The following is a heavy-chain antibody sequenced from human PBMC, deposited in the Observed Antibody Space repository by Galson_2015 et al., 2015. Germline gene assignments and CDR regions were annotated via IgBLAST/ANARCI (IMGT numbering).Heavy chain of an antibody. Sequence: SLRLSCAASGFTFSDAWMSWVRQAPGKGLEWVGRIKSKTDGGTTDYAAPVKGRFTTSRDDSKNTLYLQVNSLKTEDTAVYYCTRDSNGGSDSWGQGTLVNVSP. J-gene: IGHJ5*01. D-gene: IGHD2-15*01. CDR2: IKSKTDGGTT. V-gene: IGHV3-15*01. CDR1: GFTFSDAW. CDR3: TRDSNGGSDS.